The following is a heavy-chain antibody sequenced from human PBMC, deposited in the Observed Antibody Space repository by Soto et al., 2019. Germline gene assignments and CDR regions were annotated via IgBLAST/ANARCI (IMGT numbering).Heavy chain of an antibody. CDR1: GFTFSDYA. CDR2: ISAGGST. V-gene: IGHV3-23*01. CDR3: ANVTIWCSRTSCYTEGFDY. D-gene: IGHD2-2*02. Sequence: GGSLRLSCTASGFTFSDYAMSWVRQPPGKGLEWVSVISAGGSTYYADSVKGRFTVSRANSKNTLYLQMNSLRAEDTAVYYCANVTIWCSRTSCYTEGFDYWGQGTLVTVSS. J-gene: IGHJ4*02.